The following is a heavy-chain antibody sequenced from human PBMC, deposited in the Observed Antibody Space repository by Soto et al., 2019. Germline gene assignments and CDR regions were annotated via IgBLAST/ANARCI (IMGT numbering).Heavy chain of an antibody. CDR3: ARGGSGYRIYYYYYMDV. CDR1: GYTFTSYY. D-gene: IGHD3-3*01. CDR2: INPSGGST. Sequence: ASVKVSCKASGYTFTSYYMHWVRQAPGQGLEWMGIINPSGGSTSYAQKFQGRVTMTRDTSTSTVYMELSSLRSEDTAVYYCARGGSGYRIYYYYYMDVWGKGTTVTVSS. V-gene: IGHV1-46*03. J-gene: IGHJ6*03.